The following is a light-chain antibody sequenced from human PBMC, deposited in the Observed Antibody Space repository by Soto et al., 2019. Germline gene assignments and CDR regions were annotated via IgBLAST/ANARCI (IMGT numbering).Light chain of an antibody. CDR3: QKCNSAPFT. J-gene: IGKJ3*01. Sequence: DTQMTQSPSSLSASVGDRVTITCRASQGIYNYLAWYQQKPGKVPKILIYAASSLVSWVPSRFSGSGSGTDFTLTISSLQPEDVATYYCQKCNSAPFTFGPGTKVDIK. CDR2: AAS. V-gene: IGKV1-27*01. CDR1: QGIYNY.